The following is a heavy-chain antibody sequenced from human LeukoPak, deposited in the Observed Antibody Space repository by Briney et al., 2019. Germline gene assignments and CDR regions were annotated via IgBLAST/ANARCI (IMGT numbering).Heavy chain of an antibody. Sequence: PSETLSLTCTVSGGSISSSSYYWGWIRQPPGKGLEWIGSIYYSGSTYYNPPLKSRVTISVDTSKNQFSLKLSSVTAADTAVYYCARQLDIVGGFDPWGQGTLVTVSS. CDR3: ARQLDIVGGFDP. D-gene: IGHD2-21*01. V-gene: IGHV4-39*01. CDR1: GGSISSSSYY. CDR2: IYYSGST. J-gene: IGHJ5*02.